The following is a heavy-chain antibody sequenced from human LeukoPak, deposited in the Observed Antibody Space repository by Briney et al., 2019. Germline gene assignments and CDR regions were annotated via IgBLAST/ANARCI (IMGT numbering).Heavy chain of an antibody. CDR2: IRSKANSYAT. CDR3: TRPASGYSSGWWNS. Sequence: GGSLRLSCVASGFTFSSYSMNWVRQAPGRGLEWVGRIRSKANSYATAYAASVKGRFTISRDDSKNTAYLQMNSLKTEDTAVYYCTRPASGYSSGWWNSWGQGTLVTVSS. D-gene: IGHD6-19*01. V-gene: IGHV3-73*01. J-gene: IGHJ4*02. CDR1: GFTFSSYS.